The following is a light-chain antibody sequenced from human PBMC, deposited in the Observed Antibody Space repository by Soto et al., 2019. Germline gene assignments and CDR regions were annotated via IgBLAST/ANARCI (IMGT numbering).Light chain of an antibody. Sequence: DIQLTKSKYTLSASVGDRVTITCRASQSISSWLAWYQQKPGKAPKLLIYKASSLESGVPSRFSGSGSGTDFTLTISRLEPEDSAVYYCQQFDDSVTCGQGTRLEIK. CDR1: QSISSW. CDR3: QQFDDSVT. J-gene: IGKJ5*01. V-gene: IGKV1-5*03. CDR2: KAS.